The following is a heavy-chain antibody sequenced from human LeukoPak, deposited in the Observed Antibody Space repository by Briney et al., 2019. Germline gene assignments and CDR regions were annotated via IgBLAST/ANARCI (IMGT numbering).Heavy chain of an antibody. Sequence: PGGSLRLSCAASGFTFGSYAMHWVRQAPGKGLEWVAVISYDGSNKYYADSVKGRFTTSRDNSKNTLYLQMNSLRAEDTAVYYCARVWGDSSGWYYFDYWGQGTLVTVSS. CDR3: ARVWGDSSGWYYFDY. J-gene: IGHJ4*02. V-gene: IGHV3-30*04. D-gene: IGHD6-19*01. CDR1: GFTFGSYA. CDR2: ISYDGSNK.